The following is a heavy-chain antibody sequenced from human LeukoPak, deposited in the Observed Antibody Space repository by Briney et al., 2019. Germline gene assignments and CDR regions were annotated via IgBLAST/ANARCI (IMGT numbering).Heavy chain of an antibody. V-gene: IGHV3-23*01. CDR2: ISGSGGST. CDR3: AKVLRVGGFIDY. J-gene: IGHJ4*02. D-gene: IGHD5-12*01. CDR1: GFTFSSYG. Sequence: GGSLRLSCAASGFTFSSYGMSWVRQAPGKGLEWVSAISGSGGSTYYADSVKGRFTISRDNSKNMLYLQMNSLRAEDTAVYYCAKVLRVGGFIDYWGQGTLVTVSS.